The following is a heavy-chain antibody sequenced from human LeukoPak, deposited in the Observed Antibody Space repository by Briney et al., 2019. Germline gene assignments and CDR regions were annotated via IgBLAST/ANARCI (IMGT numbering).Heavy chain of an antibody. Sequence: GSLRLSCAASGFTFSSSAMSWVRQAPGKGLEWVSAISNNGGYTYYADSVQGRFTISRDNSKSTLCLQMNSLRAEDTAVYYCARSLWPEDYWGQGTLVTVSS. V-gene: IGHV3-23*01. CDR2: ISNNGGYT. CDR1: GFTFSSSA. J-gene: IGHJ4*02. CDR3: ARSLWPEDY. D-gene: IGHD5-18*01.